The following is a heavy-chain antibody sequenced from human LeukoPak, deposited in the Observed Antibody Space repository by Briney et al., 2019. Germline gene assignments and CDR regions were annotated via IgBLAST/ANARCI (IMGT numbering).Heavy chain of an antibody. J-gene: IGHJ4*02. CDR1: VYTFTVYY. CDR3: ARDRPPYSSGWRTFDY. Sequence: GASVRLSSTASVYTFTVYYMHWVRQAPGQGLEWRGWINPNSGGTNYAQKFQGRVTMTRDTSISTDYLELSRLSSDDTAVYYCARDRPPYSSGWRTFDYWGQGTLVTVSS. D-gene: IGHD6-19*01. V-gene: IGHV1-2*02. CDR2: INPNSGGT.